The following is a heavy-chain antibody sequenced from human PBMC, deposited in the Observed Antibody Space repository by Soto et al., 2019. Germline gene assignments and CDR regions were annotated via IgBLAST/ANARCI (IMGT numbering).Heavy chain of an antibody. CDR1: GFRFNSYS. CDR2: IDARSNYI. V-gene: IGHV3-21*06. J-gene: IGHJ4*02. Sequence: GGSLRLSCEASGFRFNSYSMNWVRQAPQKGLEWVSLIDARSNYIYYADSVKGRFTISRDNARNSLYLQMDSLRVEDTAVCYCVRENEMAGATSAFEYWGQGTPVTVSS. CDR3: VRENEMAGATSAFEY. D-gene: IGHD1-26*01.